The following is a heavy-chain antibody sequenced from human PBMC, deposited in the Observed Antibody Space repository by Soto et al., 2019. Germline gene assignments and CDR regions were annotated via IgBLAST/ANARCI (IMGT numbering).Heavy chain of an antibody. Sequence: TSETLSLTCTVSGGSVSTNSYSWGWIRQSPGKGLEWIGTIYSSENTYYNPSLLRRVTISVDTSKNDFSLRLSSVTAADTAMYYCARIWPRYDYVGLGELDYYYYYGMDVWGQGTTVTVSS. J-gene: IGHJ6*02. CDR1: GGSVSTNSYS. D-gene: IGHD3-16*01. CDR2: IYSSENT. V-gene: IGHV4-39*02. CDR3: ARIWPRYDYVGLGELDYYYYYGMDV.